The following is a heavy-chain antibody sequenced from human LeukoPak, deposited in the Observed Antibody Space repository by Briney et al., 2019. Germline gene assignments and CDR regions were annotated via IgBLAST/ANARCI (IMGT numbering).Heavy chain of an antibody. CDR3: AKDSPYYYDSSGYLDYFDY. CDR1: GFTFSSYG. CDR2: IRYDGSNK. V-gene: IGHV3-30*02. D-gene: IGHD3-22*01. Sequence: GGSLRLSCAASGFTFSSYGMHWVRQAPGKGLEWVAFIRYDGSNKYYADSVKGRFTISRDNSKNTLYLQMNSLRAEDTAVYYCAKDSPYYYDSSGYLDYFDYWGQGTLVTVSS. J-gene: IGHJ4*02.